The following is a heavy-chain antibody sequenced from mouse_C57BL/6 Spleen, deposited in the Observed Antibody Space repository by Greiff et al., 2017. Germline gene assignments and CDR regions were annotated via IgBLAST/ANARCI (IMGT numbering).Heavy chain of an antibody. CDR3: VRGHYDYGYAMDY. J-gene: IGHJ4*01. V-gene: IGHV10-1*01. D-gene: IGHD2-4*01. CDR1: GFSFNTYA. Sequence: EVMLVESGGGLVQPKGSLKLSCAASGFSFNTYAMNWVRQAPGKGLEWVARIRSKSNNYATYYADSVKDRFTISRDDSESMLYLQMNNLKTEDTAMYYCVRGHYDYGYAMDYWGQGTSVTVSS. CDR2: IRSKSNNYAT.